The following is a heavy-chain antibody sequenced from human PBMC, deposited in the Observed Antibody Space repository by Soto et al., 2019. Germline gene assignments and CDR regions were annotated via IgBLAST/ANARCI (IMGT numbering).Heavy chain of an antibody. CDR2: INVGTGDT. J-gene: IGHJ4*02. CDR3: ARDVDTSMSAPLDY. D-gene: IGHD5-18*01. Sequence: QVQLVQSGAEVKKPGASVRVSCKASGYTFTAYAMDWVRQTPGQRLEWVGRINVGTGDTEYSQEFQGRVNMTRDTSARTLYMELSRLRSEDTAVYYCARDVDTSMSAPLDYWGQGSLVTVSS. V-gene: IGHV1-3*01. CDR1: GYTFTAYA.